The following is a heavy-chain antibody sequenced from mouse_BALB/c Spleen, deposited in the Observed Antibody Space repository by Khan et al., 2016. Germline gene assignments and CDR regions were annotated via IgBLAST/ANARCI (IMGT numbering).Heavy chain of an antibody. D-gene: IGHD1-2*01. Sequence: QVQLQQSGTELPRPGASVKLSCKASGYTSTDYYVNWVKQRTGQGLEGIGEIFPGSGSTYYNEKFKGKATLSADTSSSTPYMQLSCLPSEDSAVYFCARSYYGYFAMYYLGHGSSVPVSS. CDR2: IFPGSGST. CDR3: ARSYYGYFAMYY. CDR1: GYTSTDYY. V-gene: IGHV1-77*01. J-gene: IGHJ4*01.